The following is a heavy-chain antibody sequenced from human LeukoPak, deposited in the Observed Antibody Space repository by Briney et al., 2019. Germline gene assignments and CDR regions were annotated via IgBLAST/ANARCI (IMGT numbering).Heavy chain of an antibody. J-gene: IGHJ3*02. Sequence: GGSLRLSCTAAGFTFSSYSMNWVRQAPGKGLEWVGRIKSKTDGGTTGYAAPVKGRFTISRDDSKTTLYLQMNSLKIEDTAVYYCTTVVTSRRHAFDIWGQGTMVTVSS. CDR2: IKSKTDGGTT. CDR3: TTVVTSRRHAFDI. D-gene: IGHD3-10*01. CDR1: GFTFSSYS. V-gene: IGHV3-15*01.